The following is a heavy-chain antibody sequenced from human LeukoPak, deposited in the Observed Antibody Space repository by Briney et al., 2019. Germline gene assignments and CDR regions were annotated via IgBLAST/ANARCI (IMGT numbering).Heavy chain of an antibody. Sequence: GGSLRLSCAASGFTFSSYEMNWVRQAPGKGLEWVSYISSSGSTIYYADSVKGRFTISRDNAKKSLYLQMNSLRAEDTAVYYCARDVRTNYGMDVWGQGTTVTVSS. V-gene: IGHV3-48*03. D-gene: IGHD3-10*01. J-gene: IGHJ6*02. CDR2: ISSSGSTI. CDR3: ARDVRTNYGMDV. CDR1: GFTFSSYE.